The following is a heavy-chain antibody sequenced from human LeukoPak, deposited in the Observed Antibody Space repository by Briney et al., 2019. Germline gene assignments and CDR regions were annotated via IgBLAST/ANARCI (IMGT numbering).Heavy chain of an antibody. CDR1: GFTFSSYS. Sequence: GGSLRLSCAASGFTFSSYSMNWVRQAPGKGLEWVSSISSSSSYIYYADSVKGRFTISRDDAKNSLYLQMNSLRAEDTAVYYCAREASDAFDIWGQGTMVTVSS. CDR3: AREASDAFDI. V-gene: IGHV3-21*01. CDR2: ISSSSSYI. J-gene: IGHJ3*02.